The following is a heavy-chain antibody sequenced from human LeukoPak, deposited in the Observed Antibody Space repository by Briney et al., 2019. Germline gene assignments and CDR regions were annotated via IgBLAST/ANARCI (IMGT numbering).Heavy chain of an antibody. V-gene: IGHV5-51*01. CDR2: IYPGDSDT. CDR1: GYSFTSYW. Sequence: GESLKISCKGSGYSFTSYWIGWVRQMPGKGLEWMGIIYPGDSDTRYSPSFQGQVTISADKSISTAYLQWSSLKASDTAMYYCARRGRYCSGGSCHSGVWGQGTMVTVSS. D-gene: IGHD2-15*01. J-gene: IGHJ3*01. CDR3: ARRGRYCSGGSCHSGV.